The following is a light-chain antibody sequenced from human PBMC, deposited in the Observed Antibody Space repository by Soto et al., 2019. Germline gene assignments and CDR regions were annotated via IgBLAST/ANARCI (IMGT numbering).Light chain of an antibody. CDR2: GAS. J-gene: IGKJ1*01. CDR1: QSVSSNY. V-gene: IGKV3-20*01. Sequence: EIVLTQSPGTLSLSPGERATLSCRASQSVSSNYLAWYQQKPGQAPRPLIYGASSRATGITDRFSGSGAGTDVTLTISRLESEDFAVYYCQQYGRSPWTFGQGTKVEIK. CDR3: QQYGRSPWT.